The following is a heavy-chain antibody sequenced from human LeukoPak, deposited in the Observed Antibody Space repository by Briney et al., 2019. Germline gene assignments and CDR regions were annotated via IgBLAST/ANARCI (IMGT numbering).Heavy chain of an antibody. D-gene: IGHD5-18*01. J-gene: IGHJ4*02. CDR1: GFTFSTDA. CDR3: AKEGYRYGYAIDY. V-gene: IGHV3-23*01. Sequence: QPGGSLRLSCAASGFTFSTDAMTWVRQAPGKGLQWVSAISGSGGSTYYADSVKGRFTISRDNSKNTLYLQMNSLRAEDTAVYYCAKEGYRYGYAIDYWGQGTLVTVSS. CDR2: ISGSGGST.